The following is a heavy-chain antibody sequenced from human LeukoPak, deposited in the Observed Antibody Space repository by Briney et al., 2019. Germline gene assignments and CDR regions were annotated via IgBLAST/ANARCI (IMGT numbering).Heavy chain of an antibody. CDR2: ISGSGGNT. D-gene: IGHD3-10*01. Sequence: QPGKSLRLSCAASGFIFNSYAMHWVRQAPGKGLEWVSSISGSGGNTYYADSVKGRFTISRDNSKNTVFLQMNSLRGEDTAIYYCAKDLGIVYGSGSYGAAFDIWGQGTMVIVSS. J-gene: IGHJ3*02. CDR3: AKDLGIVYGSGSYGAAFDI. V-gene: IGHV3-23*01. CDR1: GFIFNSYA.